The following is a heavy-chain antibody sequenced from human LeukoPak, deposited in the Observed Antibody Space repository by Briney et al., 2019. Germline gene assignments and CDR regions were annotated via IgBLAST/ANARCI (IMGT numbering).Heavy chain of an antibody. D-gene: IGHD1-26*01. Sequence: GGSLRLSCAASGLTVNSKYMSWVRQAPGKGLEWVSIIYSGGSTNYADSVKGRFTISRDNSKNTVYLQMNSLRAEDTAVYYCAKAHSGSFYSGIHWGQGTLVTVSS. CDR3: AKAHSGSFYSGIH. V-gene: IGHV3-53*01. CDR1: GLTVNSKY. J-gene: IGHJ4*02. CDR2: IYSGGST.